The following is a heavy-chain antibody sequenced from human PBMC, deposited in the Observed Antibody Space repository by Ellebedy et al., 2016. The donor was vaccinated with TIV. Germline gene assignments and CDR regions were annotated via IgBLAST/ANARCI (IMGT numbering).Heavy chain of an antibody. J-gene: IGHJ6*02. CDR1: GFTFSSYW. V-gene: IGHV3-7*01. D-gene: IGHD3-16*02. CDR2: IKQDGSEK. CDR3: AREGYYDYVWGSYRYYYYGMDV. Sequence: GESLKISXAASGFTFSSYWMSWVRQAPGKGLEWVANIKQDGSEKYYVDSVKGRFTISRDNAKNSLYLQMNSLRAEDTAVYYCAREGYYDYVWGSYRYYYYGMDVWGQGTTVTVSS.